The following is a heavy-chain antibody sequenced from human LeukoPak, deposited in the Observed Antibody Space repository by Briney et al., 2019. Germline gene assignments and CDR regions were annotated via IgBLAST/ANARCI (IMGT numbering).Heavy chain of an antibody. J-gene: IGHJ3*02. Sequence: PGGSLRLSCAASRFRFSTFPMGWVRQAPGKGLEWVSGISAGGETTFYADSVRGRLTISRDNSKNTLYLQMNSLRADDTAVYYCAKSLLTSATGTGRAFDIWGQGTMGTVSS. CDR2: ISAGGETT. D-gene: IGHD1-1*01. V-gene: IGHV3-23*01. CDR3: AKSLLTSATGTGRAFDI. CDR1: RFRFSTFP.